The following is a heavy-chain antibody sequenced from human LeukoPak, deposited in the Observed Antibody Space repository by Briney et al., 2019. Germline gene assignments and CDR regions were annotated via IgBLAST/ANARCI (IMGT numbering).Heavy chain of an antibody. CDR3: ASFAGYNDFDY. J-gene: IGHJ4*02. Sequence: SVKVSCKASGYTFTGYYMHWVRQAPGQGLEWMGGIIPIFGTANYAQKFQGRVTITADESTSTAYMELSSLRSEDTAVYYCASFAGYNDFDYWGQGTLVTVSS. D-gene: IGHD5-24*01. CDR2: IIPIFGTA. CDR1: GYTFTGYY. V-gene: IGHV1-69*13.